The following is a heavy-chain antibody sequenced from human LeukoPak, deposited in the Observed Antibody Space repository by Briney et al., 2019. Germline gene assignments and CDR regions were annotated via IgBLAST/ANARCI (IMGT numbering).Heavy chain of an antibody. V-gene: IGHV3-23*01. D-gene: IGHD3-3*01. Sequence: GVSVRLSCAGSGFTFSSYAMLWVRQAPGKGLEWVSAITNSGGSTYYAASVKGRFNISRDHSKSTLYLEMNSLEAEDTAVYYCARDYPTFGVVSFFDDWGQG. J-gene: IGHJ4*01. CDR2: ITNSGGST. CDR3: ARDYPTFGVVSFFDD. CDR1: GFTFSSYA.